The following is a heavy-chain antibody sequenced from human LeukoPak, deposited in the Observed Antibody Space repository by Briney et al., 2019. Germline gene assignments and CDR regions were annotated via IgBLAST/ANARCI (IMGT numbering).Heavy chain of an antibody. CDR1: GGSFSGYY. CDR2: IYYSGST. V-gene: IGHV4-31*11. J-gene: IGHJ4*02. Sequence: SETLSLTCAVYGGSFSGYYWSWIRQHPGKGLEWIGYIYYSGSTYYNPSLKSRVTISVDTSKNQFSLKLSSVTAADTAVYYCARYSQYCSSTSCYDYWGQGTLVTVSS. CDR3: ARYSQYCSSTSCYDY. D-gene: IGHD2-2*01.